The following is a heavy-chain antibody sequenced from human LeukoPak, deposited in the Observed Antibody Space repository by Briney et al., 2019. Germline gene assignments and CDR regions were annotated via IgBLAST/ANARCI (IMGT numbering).Heavy chain of an antibody. V-gene: IGHV3-48*03. CDR3: AELGITMIRGV. CDR1: GFTFSSYE. D-gene: IGHD3-22*01. J-gene: IGHJ6*04. CDR2: ISSSGSTI. Sequence: PGGSLRLSCAASGFTFSSYEMNWVRQAPGRGLEWVSYISSSGSTIYYADSVKGRFTISRDNAKNSLYLQMNSLRAEDTAVYYCAELGITMIRGVWGKGTTVTISS.